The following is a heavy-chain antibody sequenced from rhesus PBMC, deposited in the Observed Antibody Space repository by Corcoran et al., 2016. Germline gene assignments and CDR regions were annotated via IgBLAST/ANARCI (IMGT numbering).Heavy chain of an antibody. D-gene: IGHD2-27*01. J-gene: IGHJ2*01. Sequence: VQLQESGPGLVKPSETLSLTCAVSGGSISSGYYYWSWIRQPPGKGLEWIGYITYSGSTSYKPSLKSRVTISRDTSKNQFSLKLSSVTAADTAVYYCARDFRSGIYRDHGYFDLWGPGTPITISS. V-gene: IGHV4-122*02. CDR3: ARDFRSGIYRDHGYFDL. CDR2: ITYSGST. CDR1: GGSISSGYYY.